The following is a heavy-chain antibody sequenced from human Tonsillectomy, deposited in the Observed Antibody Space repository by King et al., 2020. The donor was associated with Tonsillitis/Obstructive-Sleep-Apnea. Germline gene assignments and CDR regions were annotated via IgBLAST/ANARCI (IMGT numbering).Heavy chain of an antibody. D-gene: IGHD5-12*01. CDR2: IWYDGSNE. CDR3: ARGQGGYDSLFFGN. V-gene: IGHV3-33*01. J-gene: IGHJ4*02. CDR1: GFTFSSYD. Sequence: VQLVESGGGVVQPGRSLKLSCAASGFTFSSYDMHWVRQAPGKGLEWGAIIWYDGSNEYYADSVKGRFTISRDNSKNTLYLQMNSLRAEDTAVYYCARGQGGYDSLFFGNWGQGTLVTVSS.